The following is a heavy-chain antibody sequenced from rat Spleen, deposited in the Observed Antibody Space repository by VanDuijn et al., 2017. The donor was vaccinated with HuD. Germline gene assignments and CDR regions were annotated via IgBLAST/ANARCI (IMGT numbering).Heavy chain of an antibody. J-gene: IGHJ4*01. CDR2: IWSSGIT. V-gene: IGHV2-1*01. CDR3: TRNRYRYTSGYVMDA. Sequence: QVQLTESGPGLVQPSQTLSLTCTVSGFSLTSNSVNWVRQPPGKGLEWMGAIWSSGITDYSSTLKSRLSISRDTSKSQVFLKMNSLQTEDTAIYFCTRNRYRYTSGYVMDAWGQGTSVIVSS. D-gene: IGHD1-5*01. CDR1: GFSLTSNS.